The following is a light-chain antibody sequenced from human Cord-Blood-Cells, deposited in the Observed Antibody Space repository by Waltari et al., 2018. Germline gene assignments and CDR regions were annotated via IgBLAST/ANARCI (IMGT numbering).Light chain of an antibody. J-gene: IGLJ3*02. CDR3: CSYAGSYTLV. CDR2: DVS. CDR1: SSDVGGYNY. Sequence: QSALTQTRSVSGSPGQYVTISCTGTSSDVGGYNYVSWYQQHPGKAPKPMIYDVSKRPSGVPDRFSGSKSGNTASLTISGLQAEDEADYYCCSYAGSYTLVFGGGTKLTVL. V-gene: IGLV2-11*01.